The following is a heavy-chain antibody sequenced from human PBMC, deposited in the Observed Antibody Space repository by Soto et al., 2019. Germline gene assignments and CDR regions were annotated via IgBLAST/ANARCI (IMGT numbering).Heavy chain of an antibody. Sequence: PSETLSLTCTVSGGSVSSGSHYWSWIRQPPGKGLEWIGNIYYSGSTKYNPSLKSRVTISVDRSRNQFSLNLQSVSTADTALDYCARDTSYDFWGGYVGCDSCGRGTAVTGSS. J-gene: IGHJ5*02. CDR3: ARDTSYDFWGGYVGCDS. D-gene: IGHD3-3*01. CDR1: GGSVSSGSHY. CDR2: IYYSGST. V-gene: IGHV4-61*01.